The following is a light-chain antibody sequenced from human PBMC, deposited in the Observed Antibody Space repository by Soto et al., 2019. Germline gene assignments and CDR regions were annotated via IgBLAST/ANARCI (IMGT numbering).Light chain of an antibody. Sequence: DIPLTQSPSSLSASVCDNVNITCRASQSIRSYLNWVQQKPGKAPKLLIYDASSLQTGVPSRFSGSGSGTDFSLTISSLQPEDFATYYCQQSYSTPPWTFGQGTKVDIK. J-gene: IGKJ1*01. V-gene: IGKV1-39*01. CDR2: DAS. CDR3: QQSYSTPPWT. CDR1: QSIRSY.